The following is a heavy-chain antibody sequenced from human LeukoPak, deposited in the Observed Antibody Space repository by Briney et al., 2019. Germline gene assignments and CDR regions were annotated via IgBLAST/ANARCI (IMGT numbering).Heavy chain of an antibody. V-gene: IGHV4-31*03. D-gene: IGHD3-22*01. Sequence: SETLSLTCTVSGGSISSGAFYWSWIRQHPGKGLEWIGYIYYSGSTYYNPSLKSRVTISVDTSKNQFSLKLSSVTAADTAVYYCAKEPTIVVVSLFDYWGQGTLVTVSS. CDR3: AKEPTIVVVSLFDY. CDR1: GGSISSGAFY. CDR2: IYYSGST. J-gene: IGHJ4*02.